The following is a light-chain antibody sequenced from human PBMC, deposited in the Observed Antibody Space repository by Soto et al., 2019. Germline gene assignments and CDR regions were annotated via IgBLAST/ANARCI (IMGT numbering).Light chain of an antibody. CDR2: DVS. J-gene: IGLJ2*01. CDR1: SSDVGGYNY. Sequence: QSALTQPASVSGSPGQSITFSCTGTSSDVGGYNYVCWYQQPHAGTPPKLIIYDVSNRPSGVSSRSSGSKSSNTASLTISRLHAEDEADYYCTSYTRDSTIVFGGGTKVTVL. CDR3: TSYTRDSTIV. V-gene: IGLV2-14*03.